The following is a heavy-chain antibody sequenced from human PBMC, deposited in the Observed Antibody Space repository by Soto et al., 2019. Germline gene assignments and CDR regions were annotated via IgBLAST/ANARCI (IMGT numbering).Heavy chain of an antibody. CDR1: GFTFSSYA. CDR2: ISGSGGST. J-gene: IGHJ4*02. Sequence: GGSLRLSCAASGFTFSSYAMSWVRQAPGKGLEWVSAISGSGGSTYYADSVKGRFTISRDNSKNTLYLRMNSLRAEDTAVYYCATRAYYYDSSGYFDYWGQGTLVTVSS. CDR3: ATRAYYYDSSGYFDY. V-gene: IGHV3-23*01. D-gene: IGHD3-22*01.